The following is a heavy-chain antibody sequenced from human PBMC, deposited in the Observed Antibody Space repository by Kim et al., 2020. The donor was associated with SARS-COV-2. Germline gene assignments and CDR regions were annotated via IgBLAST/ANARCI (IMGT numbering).Heavy chain of an antibody. Sequence: GGSLRLSCAASGFIFRNYGMHWVRQAPGKGLEWVAVIWYDGSNKYYADSVKGRFTISRDNSKNTLYLQMNSLRAEDPAVYYCAKAPADGDYYYWGQGTLVTVSS. CDR2: IWYDGSNK. V-gene: IGHV3-33*06. D-gene: IGHD4-17*01. CDR3: AKAPADGDYYY. J-gene: IGHJ4*02. CDR1: GFIFRNYG.